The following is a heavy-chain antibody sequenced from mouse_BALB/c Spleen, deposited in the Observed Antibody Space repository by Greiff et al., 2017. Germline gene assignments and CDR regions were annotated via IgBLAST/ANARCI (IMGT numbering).Heavy chain of an antibody. CDR3: ARRRSDSYRYIDV. D-gene: IGHD2-12*01. CDR1: GFTFSSYA. CDR2: ISSGGSYT. J-gene: IGHJ1*01. Sequence: EVQVVESGGGLVKPGGSLKLSCAASGFTFSSYAMSWVRQTPEKRLEWVATISSGGSYTYYPDSVKGRFTISRDNAKNTLYLQMSSLRSEDTAMYYCARRRSDSYRYIDVWGAGGTVTVSS. V-gene: IGHV5-9-3*01.